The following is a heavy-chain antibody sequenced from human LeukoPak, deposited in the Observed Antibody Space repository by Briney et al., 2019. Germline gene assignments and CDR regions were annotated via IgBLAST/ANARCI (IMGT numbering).Heavy chain of an antibody. V-gene: IGHV3-30*18. CDR1: GFTSSSYG. CDR2: ISYDGSNK. D-gene: IGHD3/OR15-3a*01. CDR3: AKDWTPIATGPGY. J-gene: IGHJ4*02. Sequence: GGSLRLSCAASGFTSSSYGMHWVRQAPGKGLEWVAVISYDGSNKYYADSVKGRFTISRDNSKNTLYLQMNSLRAEDTAVYYCAKDWTPIATGPGYWGQGTLVTVSS.